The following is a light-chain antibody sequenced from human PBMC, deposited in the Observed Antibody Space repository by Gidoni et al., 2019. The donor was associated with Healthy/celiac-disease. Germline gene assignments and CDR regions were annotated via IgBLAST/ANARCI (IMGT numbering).Light chain of an antibody. V-gene: IGKV3-20*01. CDR1: SSVSSSY. Sequence: EIVFTHSPGTLSLSPGERAPLSCRASSSVSSSYLAWYQQKPGQAPRLLIYGASSRATGIPDRFSGSGSGTDFTLTISRLEPEDFAVYYCQQYGNSPRTFGQGTKVEIK. CDR3: QQYGNSPRT. J-gene: IGKJ1*01. CDR2: GAS.